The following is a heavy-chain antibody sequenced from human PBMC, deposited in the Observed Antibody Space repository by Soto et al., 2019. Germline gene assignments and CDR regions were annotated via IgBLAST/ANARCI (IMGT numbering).Heavy chain of an antibody. CDR3: ARARRTDGYNWVGNAFDI. CDR1: GYSFTSYW. D-gene: IGHD5-12*01. CDR2: IDPSDSYT. J-gene: IGHJ3*02. Sequence: GESLKISCKGSGYSFTSYWISWVCQMPGKGLEWMGRIDPSDSYTNYSPSFQGHVTISADKSISTAYLQWSSLKASDTAMYYCARARRTDGYNWVGNAFDIWGQGTMVTVSS. V-gene: IGHV5-10-1*01.